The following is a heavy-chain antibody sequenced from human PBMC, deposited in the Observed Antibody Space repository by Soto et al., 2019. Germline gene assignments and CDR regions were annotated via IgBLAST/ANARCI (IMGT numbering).Heavy chain of an antibody. V-gene: IGHV3-23*01. D-gene: IGHD3-22*01. CDR3: ARPMTAYFDF. J-gene: IGHJ4*01. CDR1: GFTFTTSA. CDR2: LTGDGAYI. Sequence: EVQLLESGGALVQPGGSLRLSCAASGFTFTTSAMSWVRQAPGKGLEWVSTLTGDGAYISYADSVKGRFTISRDNSQNTLYLQMNSLRANDTAIYYCARPMTAYFDFWGQGTLVTVSS.